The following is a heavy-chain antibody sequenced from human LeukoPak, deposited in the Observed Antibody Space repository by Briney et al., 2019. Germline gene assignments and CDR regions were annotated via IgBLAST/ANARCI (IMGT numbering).Heavy chain of an antibody. CDR2: INHSGST. CDR3: ARGSRLLWFREASYYSDY. CDR1: GGSFSGYY. J-gene: IGHJ4*02. D-gene: IGHD3-10*01. Sequence: PSETLSLTCAVYGGSFSGYYWSWIRQPPGKGLEWIGEINHSGSTNYNPSLKSRVTISVDTSKNQFSLKLSSVTAADTAVYYCARGSRLLWFREASYYSDYWGQGTLVTVSS. V-gene: IGHV4-34*01.